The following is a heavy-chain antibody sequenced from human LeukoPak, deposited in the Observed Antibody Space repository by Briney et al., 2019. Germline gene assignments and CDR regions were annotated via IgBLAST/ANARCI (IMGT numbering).Heavy chain of an antibody. J-gene: IGHJ5*02. Sequence: ASVKVSCKASGGTFSSYAISWVRQAPGQGLEWMGGIIPIFGTANYAQKFQGRVTITADESTSTAYMELSSLRSEDTAVYYCARGGPAFNNWFDPWGQGTLVTVSS. D-gene: IGHD3-3*02. CDR1: GGTFSSYA. V-gene: IGHV1-69*13. CDR2: IIPIFGTA. CDR3: ARGGPAFNNWFDP.